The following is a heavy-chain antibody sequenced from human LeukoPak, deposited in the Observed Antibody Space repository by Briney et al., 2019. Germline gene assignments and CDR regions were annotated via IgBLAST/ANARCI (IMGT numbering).Heavy chain of an antibody. Sequence: ASVKVSCKASGYTFTSYCISWVRQAPGQGLEWMGWISAYNGNTNYAQNLQGRVTMTTDTSKSTAYMELRSLRSDDTAVYYCARNYYYDSSGYAMGAFDIWGQGTMVTVSS. V-gene: IGHV1-18*01. CDR2: ISAYNGNT. J-gene: IGHJ3*02. CDR3: ARNYYYDSSGYAMGAFDI. CDR1: GYTFTSYC. D-gene: IGHD3-22*01.